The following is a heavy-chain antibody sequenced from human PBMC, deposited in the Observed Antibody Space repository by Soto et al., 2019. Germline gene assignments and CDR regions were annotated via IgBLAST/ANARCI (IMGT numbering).Heavy chain of an antibody. CDR1: GGSLRNSV. CDR3: ARLGHPDH. CDR2: VIPMLGTA. J-gene: IGHJ4*02. Sequence: QVQLVQSGAEVRKPGSSVKVSCTASGGSLRNSVISWVRQAPAQRLEWMGGVIPMLGTANYAQKFQGRVTMTTDEATSTAYMDLGSLSPDDTAVYYCARLGHPDHWGPGTLVIVSS. V-gene: IGHV1-69*01.